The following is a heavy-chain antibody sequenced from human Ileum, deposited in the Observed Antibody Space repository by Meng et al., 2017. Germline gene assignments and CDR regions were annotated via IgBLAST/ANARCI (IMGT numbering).Heavy chain of an antibody. D-gene: IGHD2-15*01. Sequence: QVHVQESGPGLVKPSETLSLTCAVSNASINNYYGSWVRQPPGKGLEWIGYSHYTGTANYNPSLRGRVAISVDTSKNQVSLRVTSVTAADTAIYFCARGYCSGDNCYKTPGFWGQGTLVTVSS. CDR1: NASINNYY. CDR3: ARGYCSGDNCYKTPGF. J-gene: IGHJ4*02. CDR2: SHYTGTA. V-gene: IGHV4-59*01.